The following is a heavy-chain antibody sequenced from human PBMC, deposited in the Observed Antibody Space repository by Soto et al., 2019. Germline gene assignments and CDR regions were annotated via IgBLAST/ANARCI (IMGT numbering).Heavy chain of an antibody. D-gene: IGHD2-2*01. V-gene: IGHV1-18*01. CDR3: ARDSCSSTSCPTLPPFYYYYYGMDV. Sequence: GASVKVSCKASGYTFTSYGISWVRQAPGQGLEWMGWISAYNGNTNYAQKLQGRVTMTTDTSTSTASMELRSLRSDDTAVYYCARDSCSSTSCPTLPPFYYYYYGMDVWGQGTTVTVSS. J-gene: IGHJ6*02. CDR2: ISAYNGNT. CDR1: GYTFTSYG.